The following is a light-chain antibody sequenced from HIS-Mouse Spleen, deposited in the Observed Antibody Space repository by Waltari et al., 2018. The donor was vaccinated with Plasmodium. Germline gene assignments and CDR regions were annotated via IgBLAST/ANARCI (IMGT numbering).Light chain of an antibody. Sequence: EIVMTQSPATLSVSPGGRATFSCRARQSVSRNLAWYQQKPGQAPRLLIYGASTRATGIPARFSGSESRTEFTLTISILQSEDFAVYYCQQYNNWSFTFGPGTKVDIK. J-gene: IGKJ3*01. CDR1: QSVSRN. CDR3: QQYNNWSFT. V-gene: IGKV3-15*01. CDR2: GAS.